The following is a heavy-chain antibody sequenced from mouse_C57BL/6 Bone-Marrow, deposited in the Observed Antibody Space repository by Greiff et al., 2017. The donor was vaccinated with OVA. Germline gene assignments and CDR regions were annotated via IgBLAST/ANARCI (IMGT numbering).Heavy chain of an antibody. V-gene: IGHV1-62-2*01. CDR1: GYTFTSYW. Sequence: QVQLQQPGAELVKPGASVKVSCKASGYTFTSYWMHWVKQRSGQGLEWIGWFYPGSGSIKYNEKFKDKATLTADKSSSTVYMELSRLTSEDSAVYFCARHAPGTRRLYFDYWGQGTTLTVSS. CDR3: ARHAPGTRRLYFDY. D-gene: IGHD4-1*01. J-gene: IGHJ2*01. CDR2: FYPGSGSI.